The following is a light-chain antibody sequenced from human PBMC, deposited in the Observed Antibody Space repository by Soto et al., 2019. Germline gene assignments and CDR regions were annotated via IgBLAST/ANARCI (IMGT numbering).Light chain of an antibody. CDR3: ATWDDSLDVHV. V-gene: IGLV1-44*01. J-gene: IGLJ1*01. CDR1: SSNIGINT. CDR2: GNN. Sequence: QSVLTQPPSASGTPGQTITISCSGGSSNIGINTVSWYEHLPGTAPRLLIYGNNQRPSGVPDRFSGSKSGTSASLAISGLQSEDEAHYYRATWDDSLDVHVFGTGTKVTVL.